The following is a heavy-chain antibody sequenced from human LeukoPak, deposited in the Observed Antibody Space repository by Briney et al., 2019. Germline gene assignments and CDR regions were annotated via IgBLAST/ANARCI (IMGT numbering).Heavy chain of an antibody. D-gene: IGHD3-22*01. Sequence: GGSLRLSCAASGFTFSSYGMHWVRQAPGKGLEWVAIVSYDGSNKYYADSVKGRFTIPRDNSKNTLYLQMNSLRAEDTAVYYCAKSGGQYYYDSSGYYSFDYWGQGTLVTVSS. J-gene: IGHJ4*02. CDR1: GFTFSSYG. V-gene: IGHV3-30*18. CDR2: VSYDGSNK. CDR3: AKSGGQYYYDSSGYYSFDY.